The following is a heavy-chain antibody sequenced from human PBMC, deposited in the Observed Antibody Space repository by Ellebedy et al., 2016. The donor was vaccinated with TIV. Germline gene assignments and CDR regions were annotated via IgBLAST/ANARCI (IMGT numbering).Heavy chain of an antibody. D-gene: IGHD4-11*01. CDR3: ATYSMGRLDY. J-gene: IGHJ4*02. V-gene: IGHV4-59*08. CDR1: GGSISSYY. Sequence: SETLSLTCTVSGGSISSYYWSWIRQPPGKGLEWIGYIYYSGSTNYNPSLKSRVTISVDTSMNQFSLKLSSVTAADTAVYYCATYSMGRLDYWGQGTLVTVSS. CDR2: IYYSGST.